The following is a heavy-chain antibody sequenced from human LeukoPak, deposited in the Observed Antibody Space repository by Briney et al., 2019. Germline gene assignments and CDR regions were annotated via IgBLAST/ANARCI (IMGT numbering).Heavy chain of an antibody. CDR1: RCTFSSYA. CDR3: ARDGRDGPRLVDDAFDF. J-gene: IGHJ3*01. V-gene: IGHV1-69*13. D-gene: IGHD1-26*01. CDR2: IIPIFGTA. Sequence: GTPVKLSSKPSRCTFSSYAISWVRQAPGQRLEWMGGIIPIFGTANYAQKFQGRVTITADEYTSTAYMELSSLRSEDTAVYYCARDGRDGPRLVDDAFDFWGQGTMVTVSS.